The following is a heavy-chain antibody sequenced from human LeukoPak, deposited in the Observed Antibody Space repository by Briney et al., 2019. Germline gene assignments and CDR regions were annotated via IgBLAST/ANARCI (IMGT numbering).Heavy chain of an antibody. CDR3: ARVGRYSPPIHDAFDI. CDR1: GGSISSSSYY. CDR2: IYYSGST. V-gene: IGHV4-39*07. D-gene: IGHD3-9*01. Sequence: SETLSLTCTVSGGSISSSSYYWGWIRQPPGKGLEWIGSIYYSGSTYYNPSLKSRVTISVDTSKNQFSLKLSSVTAADTAVYYCARVGRYSPPIHDAFDIWGQGTMVTVSS. J-gene: IGHJ3*02.